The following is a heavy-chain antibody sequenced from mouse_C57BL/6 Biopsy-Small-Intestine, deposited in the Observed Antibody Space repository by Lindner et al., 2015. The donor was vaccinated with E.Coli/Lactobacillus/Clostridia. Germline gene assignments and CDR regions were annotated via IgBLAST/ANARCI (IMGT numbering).Heavy chain of an antibody. D-gene: IGHD1-1*01. V-gene: IGHV1-81*01. CDR2: IYPRSGNT. CDR1: GYTFTSYG. CDR3: ARSVEGLLRSFDY. Sequence: VQLQESGAELARPGASVNLSCKASGYTFTSYGISWVKQRTGQGLEWIGEIYPRSGNTYYNEKFKGKATLTADKSSSTAYMELRSLTSEDSAVYFCARSVEGLLRSFDYWGQGTTLTVSS. J-gene: IGHJ2*01.